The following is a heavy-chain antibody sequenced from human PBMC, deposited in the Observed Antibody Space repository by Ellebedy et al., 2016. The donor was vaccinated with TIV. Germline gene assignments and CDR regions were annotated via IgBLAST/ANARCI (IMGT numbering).Heavy chain of an antibody. J-gene: IGHJ6*02. Sequence: GESLKIPCKGSGYSFASHWISWVRQMPGKGLEWVGRIVPTDSYTYYSPSFQGHVTISADKSIHTAYLQWSSLKASDTAMYYCARDYYYALDVWGQGTSVTVSS. V-gene: IGHV5-10-1*01. CDR1: GYSFASHW. CDR2: IVPTDSYT. CDR3: ARDYYYALDV.